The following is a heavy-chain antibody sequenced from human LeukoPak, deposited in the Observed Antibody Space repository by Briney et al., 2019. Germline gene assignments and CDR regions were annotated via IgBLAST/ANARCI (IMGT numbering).Heavy chain of an antibody. Sequence: GGSLRLSCAASGFTFSSYWMSWVRQAPGKGLEWVSAISGSGGSTYYADSVKGRFTISRDNSKNTLYLQMNSLRAEDTAVYYCAKGEDYYDSSGPLDYWGQGTLVTVSS. J-gene: IGHJ4*02. CDR1: GFTFSSYW. CDR3: AKGEDYYDSSGPLDY. V-gene: IGHV3-23*01. CDR2: ISGSGGST. D-gene: IGHD3-22*01.